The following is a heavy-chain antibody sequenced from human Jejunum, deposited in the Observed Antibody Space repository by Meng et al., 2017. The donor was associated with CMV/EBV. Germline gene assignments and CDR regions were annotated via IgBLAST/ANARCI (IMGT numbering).Heavy chain of an antibody. V-gene: IGHV4-4*07. CDR3: ARIGVATTFDY. D-gene: IGHD5-12*01. Sequence: QVQLQEPGPGLVKPSETLSLTCTVSGDSIRDYFWTWIRQPAGKGLEWIARVYSTGTSDYNPSLKSRVTMSVDVSKNQFSLKLNSVTAADTAVYYCARIGVATTFDYWGQGTLVTVSS. J-gene: IGHJ4*02. CDR1: GDSIRDYF. CDR2: VYSTGTS.